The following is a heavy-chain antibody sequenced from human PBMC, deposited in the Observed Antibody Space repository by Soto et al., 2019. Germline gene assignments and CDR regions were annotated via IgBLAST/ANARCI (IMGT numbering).Heavy chain of an antibody. J-gene: IGHJ5*02. CDR1: GFTFSSYA. Sequence: VQLLESGGGLVQPGGSLRLSCAASGFTFSSYAISWVRQAPGQGLEWMGGIIPIFGTANYAQKFQGRVTITADESTSTAYMELSSLRSEDTAVYYCAKAIRPPGWFDPWGQGTLVTVSS. V-gene: IGHV1-69*01. D-gene: IGHD1-1*01. CDR2: IIPIFGTA. CDR3: AKAIRPPGWFDP.